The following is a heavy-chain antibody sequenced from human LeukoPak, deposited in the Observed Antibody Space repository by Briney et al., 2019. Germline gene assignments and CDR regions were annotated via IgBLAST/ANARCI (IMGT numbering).Heavy chain of an antibody. CDR2: ISYDGNNK. J-gene: IGHJ4*02. D-gene: IGHD3-22*01. CDR3: AKGSDSSGFYAPPFGY. V-gene: IGHV3-30*18. Sequence: PGGSLRLSCAASGFTFSSYGMHWVRQAPGKGLEWVAVISYDGNNKNYVDSVKGRFTISRDNSKNTLCLQMNSLRAEDTAVYYCAKGSDSSGFYAPPFGYWGQGTLVTVSS. CDR1: GFTFSSYG.